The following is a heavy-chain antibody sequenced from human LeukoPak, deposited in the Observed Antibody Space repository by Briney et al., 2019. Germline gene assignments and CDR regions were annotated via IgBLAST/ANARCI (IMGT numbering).Heavy chain of an antibody. CDR2: IYHSGST. D-gene: IGHD3-10*01. CDR1: GGSISSGGYY. V-gene: IGHV4-30-2*01. CDR3: ASHSTMAAAENY. Sequence: PSQTLSLTCTVSGGSISSGGYYWSWIRQPPGKGLEWIGYIYHSGSTYYNPSLKSRVTISVDRSKNQFSLKLSSVTAADTAVYYCASHSTMAAAENYWGQGTLVTVSS. J-gene: IGHJ4*02.